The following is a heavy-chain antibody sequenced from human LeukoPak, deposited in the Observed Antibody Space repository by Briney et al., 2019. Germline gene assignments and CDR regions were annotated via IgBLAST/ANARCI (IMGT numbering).Heavy chain of an antibody. Sequence: KPSETLSLTCTVSGGSISSYYWSWVRQAPGKGLEWVGRIKSKSDGGTTDYAAPVKGKFTISRDDSKNTLYLQMNSLKSEDTAVYYCTTGGGVYDYVSLHWGQGTLVTVSS. D-gene: IGHD3-16*01. CDR1: GGSISSYY. CDR3: TTGGGVYDYVSLH. CDR2: IKSKSDGGTT. J-gene: IGHJ1*01. V-gene: IGHV3-15*01.